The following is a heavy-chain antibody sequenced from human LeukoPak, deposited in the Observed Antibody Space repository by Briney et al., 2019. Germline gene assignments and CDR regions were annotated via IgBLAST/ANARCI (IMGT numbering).Heavy chain of an antibody. V-gene: IGHV3-7*01. CDR3: ARAFHYYDSSGAIDY. D-gene: IGHD3-22*01. CDR1: GFTFSSYW. CDR2: IKQDGSEK. Sequence: GGSLRLSCAASGFTFSSYWMSWVRQAPGKGLEWVANIKQDGSEKYYVDSVKGRFAISRDNAKNSLYLQMNSLRAEDTAVYYCARAFHYYDSSGAIDYWGQGTLVTVSS. J-gene: IGHJ4*02.